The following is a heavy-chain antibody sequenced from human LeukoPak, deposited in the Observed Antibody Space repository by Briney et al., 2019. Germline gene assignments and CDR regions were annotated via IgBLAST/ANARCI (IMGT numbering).Heavy chain of an antibody. J-gene: IGHJ4*02. Sequence: GGSLRLSCAASGFTFSSYSMNWVRQAPGKGLEWVSSISSSGNDIYYADSAKGRFTISRDNAKNSVFLQMSSLRAEDTAVYYCARDKQSSGWYYFDYWGQGALVTV. CDR3: ARDKQSSGWYYFDY. V-gene: IGHV3-21*01. CDR1: GFTFSSYS. CDR2: ISSSGNDI. D-gene: IGHD6-19*01.